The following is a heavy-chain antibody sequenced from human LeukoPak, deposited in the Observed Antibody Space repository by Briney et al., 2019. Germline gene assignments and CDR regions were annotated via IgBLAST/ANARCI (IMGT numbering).Heavy chain of an antibody. V-gene: IGHV1-8*01. CDR3: ARRVADRLDY. CDR1: GYTFTNYN. J-gene: IGHJ4*02. D-gene: IGHD6-19*01. CDR2: MNPNSGNP. Sequence: ASVKVSCKASGYTFTNYNIHWVRQASGHGLEWMGGMNPNSGNPDSTQKFQGKVTMTADTSINTAFMELSSLTSEDTAIYYCARRVADRLDYWGQGTLVTVS.